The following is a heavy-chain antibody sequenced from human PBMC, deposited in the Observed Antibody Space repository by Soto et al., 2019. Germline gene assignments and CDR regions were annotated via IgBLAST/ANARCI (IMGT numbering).Heavy chain of an antibody. CDR2: INPNGGST. V-gene: IGHV1-46*03. CDR1: GYSLSPYY. Sequence: QVHLVQSGAEVKKPGASAKVYCKASGYSLSPYYMHWVRQAPGQGLEWMAIINPNGGSTKNAQKFQGRATVSTDTSTSTVYMELSRLTSEDTASYCCATYCGGDACSPGPWKWGQGTLVIVSS. J-gene: IGHJ3*01. D-gene: IGHD2-21*01. CDR3: ATYCGGDACSPGPWK.